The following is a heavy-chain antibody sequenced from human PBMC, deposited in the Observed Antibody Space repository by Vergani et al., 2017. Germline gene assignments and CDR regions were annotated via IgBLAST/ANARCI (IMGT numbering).Heavy chain of an antibody. CDR1: GFTFSGSA. D-gene: IGHD2-15*01. CDR2: IRSKANSYAT. CDR3: TTNIVVVVAATLSDY. V-gene: IGHV3-73*02. J-gene: IGHJ4*02. Sequence: EVQLVESGGGLVQPGGSLKLSCAASGFTFSGSAMHWVRPASGKGLEWVGRIRSKANSYATAYAASVKGRFTISRDDSKNTAYLQMNSLKTEDTAVYYCTTNIVVVVAATLSDYWGQGTLVTVSS.